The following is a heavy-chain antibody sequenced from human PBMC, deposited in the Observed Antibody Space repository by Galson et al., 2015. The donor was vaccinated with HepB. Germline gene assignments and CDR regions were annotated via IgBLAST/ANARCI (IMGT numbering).Heavy chain of an antibody. CDR1: GFTFSSYA. Sequence: SLRLSCAASGFTFSSYAMHWVRQAPGKGLEWVAVISYDGSNKYYADSVKGRFTISRDNSKNTLYLQMNSLRAEDTAVYYCARDGSGYYYYYGMDVWGQGTTVTVSS. CDR3: ARDGSGYYYYYGMDV. J-gene: IGHJ6*02. CDR2: ISYDGSNK. V-gene: IGHV3-30*04. D-gene: IGHD5-12*01.